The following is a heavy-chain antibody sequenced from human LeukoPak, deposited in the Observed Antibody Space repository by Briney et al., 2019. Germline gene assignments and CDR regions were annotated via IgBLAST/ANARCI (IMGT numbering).Heavy chain of an antibody. D-gene: IGHD5-24*01. CDR3: ARDRDGYNYFDY. CDR1: GFTFSDYY. J-gene: IGHJ4*02. V-gene: IGHV3-11*05. CDR2: ISSSSSYT. Sequence: KPGGSLRLSCAASGFTFSDYYMSWIRQAPGRGLEWVSYISSSSSYTDYADSVKGRFTISRDNAKNSLFLQMNSLRAEDTAVYYCARDRDGYNYFDYWGQGTLVTVSP.